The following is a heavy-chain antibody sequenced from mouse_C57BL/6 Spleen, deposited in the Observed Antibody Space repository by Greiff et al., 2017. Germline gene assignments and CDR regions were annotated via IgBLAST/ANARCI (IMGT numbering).Heavy chain of an antibody. CDR1: GYTFTSYW. V-gene: IGHV1-55*01. CDR3: ARAQATDYAMDY. Sequence: QVQLKQPGAELVKPGASVKMSCKASGYTFTSYWITWVKQRPGQGLEWIGDIYPGSGSTNYNEKFKSKATLTVDTSSSTAYMQLSSLTSEDSAVYYCARAQATDYAMDYWGQGTSVTVSS. D-gene: IGHD3-2*02. J-gene: IGHJ4*01. CDR2: IYPGSGST.